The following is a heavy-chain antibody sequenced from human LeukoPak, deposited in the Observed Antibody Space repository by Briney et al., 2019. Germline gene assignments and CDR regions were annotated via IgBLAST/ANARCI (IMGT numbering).Heavy chain of an antibody. V-gene: IGHV1-69*06. Sequence: SVKVSCKASGGTFSSYAISWVRQAPRQGLEWMGGIIPIFGTANYAQKFQGRVTITADKSTSTAYMELSSLRSEDTAVYYCARDQVYSSSWYTWFDPWGQGTLVTVSS. CDR2: IIPIFGTA. J-gene: IGHJ5*02. CDR1: GGTFSSYA. D-gene: IGHD6-13*01. CDR3: ARDQVYSSSWYTWFDP.